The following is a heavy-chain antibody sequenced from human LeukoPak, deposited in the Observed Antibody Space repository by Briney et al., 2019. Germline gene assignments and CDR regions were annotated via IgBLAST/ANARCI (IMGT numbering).Heavy chain of an antibody. CDR3: ARAGLCSGSGLDY. J-gene: IGHJ4*02. D-gene: IGHD2-15*01. V-gene: IGHV3-69-1*01. CDR2: I. Sequence: GGPQRLSCTPSGFSFSDHYMSWIRQAPEKGREWVSSIVKGRFTISRDNAKNSLNLQMNSLRAEDTAVYYCARAGLCSGSGLDYWGQGTLVTVSS. CDR1: GFSFSDHY.